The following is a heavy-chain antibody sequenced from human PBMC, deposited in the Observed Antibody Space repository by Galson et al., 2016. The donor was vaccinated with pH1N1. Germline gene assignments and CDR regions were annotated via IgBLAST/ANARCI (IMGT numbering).Heavy chain of an antibody. CDR2: VNPGGSTI. CDR3: ARQYDFGDYRGNAFDV. D-gene: IGHD4-17*01. Sequence: QSGAEVKKPGESLKISCKASGYSFISQWIAWVRQVPGKGLEWVGVVNPGGSTIRYSPSFQGQATISSDKPISTAYLQWISVRASDTATYYCARQYDFGDYRGNAFDVWGQGTVVLVSS. V-gene: IGHV5-51*04. J-gene: IGHJ3*01. CDR1: GYSFISQW.